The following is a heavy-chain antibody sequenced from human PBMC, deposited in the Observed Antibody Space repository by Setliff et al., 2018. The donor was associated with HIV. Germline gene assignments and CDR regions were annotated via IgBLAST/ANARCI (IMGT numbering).Heavy chain of an antibody. V-gene: IGHV3-23*01. D-gene: IGHD1-26*01. CDR1: GFTFNYHA. CDR3: VGPDFEVPQGGH. Sequence: PGGSLRLSCAASGFTFNYHAMTWVRQAPGKGLEWVSGISGSGDSTYYAHSVRGRFTISRDKSKNTLYLQMNNLRDEDTAVYFCVGPDFEVPQGGHWGQGTLVTVSS. CDR2: ISGSGDST. J-gene: IGHJ1*01.